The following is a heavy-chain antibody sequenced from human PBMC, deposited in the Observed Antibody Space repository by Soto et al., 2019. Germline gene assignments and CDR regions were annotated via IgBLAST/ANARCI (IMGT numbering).Heavy chain of an antibody. CDR1: GDSVSANNAA. Sequence: SQTLSLTCAISGDSVSANNAAWNWIRQSPSRGLEWLGRTYFRSKWNYDYAESVKSRLTITPDTTNNQISLQLNSVIPEDAAVYYCVRQPLPNLALYGMDVWGQGTTVTVSS. J-gene: IGHJ6*02. CDR2: TYFRSKWNY. CDR3: VRQPLPNLALYGMDV. V-gene: IGHV6-1*01.